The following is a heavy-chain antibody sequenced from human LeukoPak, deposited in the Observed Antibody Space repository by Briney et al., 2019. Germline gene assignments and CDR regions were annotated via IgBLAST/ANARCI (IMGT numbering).Heavy chain of an antibody. J-gene: IGHJ4*02. Sequence: SETLSLTCAVYGGSFSGYYWSWIRQPPGKGLEWIGEINHSGSTNYNPSLKSRVTISVDTSKSQFSLKLSSVTAADTAVYYCARGSSPFDYWGQGTLVTVSS. V-gene: IGHV4-34*01. CDR1: GGSFSGYY. CDR2: INHSGST. CDR3: ARGSSPFDY.